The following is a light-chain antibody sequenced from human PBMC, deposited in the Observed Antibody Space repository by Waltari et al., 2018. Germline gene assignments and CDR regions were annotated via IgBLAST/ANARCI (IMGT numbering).Light chain of an antibody. CDR3: VLYMGSGIWV. J-gene: IGLJ3*02. Sequence: QTVVTQETSFSVSPGGTVTLTCGLSSGSVSTSYYPSWYQQTPGQAPRTLIYSTNTRSSGVPDRFSGSSLASKAALTITGAQADDESDYYCVLYMGSGIWVFGGGTKLTVL. CDR1: SGSVSTSYY. V-gene: IGLV8-61*01. CDR2: STN.